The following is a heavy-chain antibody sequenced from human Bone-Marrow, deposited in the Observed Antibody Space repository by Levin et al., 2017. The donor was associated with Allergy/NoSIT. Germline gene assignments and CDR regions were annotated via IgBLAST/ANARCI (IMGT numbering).Heavy chain of an antibody. Sequence: PSETLSLTCTVANGSISNHYWTWIRQSPGKGLEWIGYIYYSGSTNYNPSLKSRLTISLDTSKNQVSLRLSSVTAADSAIYFCARGSGWFNHWGQGTLVTVSS. J-gene: IGHJ4*02. CDR1: NGSISNHY. V-gene: IGHV4-59*11. CDR3: ARGSGWFNH. D-gene: IGHD6-19*01. CDR2: IYYSGST.